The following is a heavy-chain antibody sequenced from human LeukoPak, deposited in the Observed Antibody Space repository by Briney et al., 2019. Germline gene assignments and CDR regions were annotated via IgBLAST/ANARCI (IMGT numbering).Heavy chain of an antibody. D-gene: IGHD1-26*01. J-gene: IGHJ4*02. CDR3: ARDPGYYGY. CDR2: ISSSSYI. CDR1: GFTFSSYA. Sequence: PGGSLRLSCAASGFTFSSYAMSWVRQAPRKGLEWVSSISSSSYIYYADSVKGRFTISRDNAKNSLYLQMSSLRAEDTGVYYCARDPGYYGYWGQGTLVTVSS. V-gene: IGHV3-21*01.